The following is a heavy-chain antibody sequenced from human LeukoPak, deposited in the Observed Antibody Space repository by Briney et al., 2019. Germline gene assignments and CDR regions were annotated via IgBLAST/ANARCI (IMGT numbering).Heavy chain of an antibody. D-gene: IGHD1-14*01. J-gene: IGHJ4*02. V-gene: IGHV3-30-3*01. CDR1: GFTFSSYA. Sequence: GRSLRPSCAASGFTFSSYAMHWVRQAPGKGLEWVAVISYDGSNKYYADSVKGRFTNSRDNSKNTLYLQMNSLRAEDTAVYYCARTTRKVDYWGQGTLVTVSS. CDR2: ISYDGSNK. CDR3: ARTTRKVDY.